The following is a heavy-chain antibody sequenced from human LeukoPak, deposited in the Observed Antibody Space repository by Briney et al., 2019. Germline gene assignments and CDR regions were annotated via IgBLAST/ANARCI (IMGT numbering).Heavy chain of an antibody. CDR3: ARGGRGDAGDY. D-gene: IGHD4-17*01. CDR2: ISSNGAST. Sequence: GGSLRLSCAASGFTFSTYAMHWVRQAPGKGLEYVSAISSNGASTYYTNSVKGRFTISRDNSKNTLYLQMGNLRTEDLAVYYCARGGRGDAGDYWGQGTLVTVSS. CDR1: GFTFSTYA. J-gene: IGHJ4*02. V-gene: IGHV3-64*01.